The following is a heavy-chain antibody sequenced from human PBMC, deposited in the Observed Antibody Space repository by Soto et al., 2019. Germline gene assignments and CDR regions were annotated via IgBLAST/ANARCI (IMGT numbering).Heavy chain of an antibody. V-gene: IGHV4-59*08. CDR3: ARAMLGYCSGGSCYDSLAFDI. D-gene: IGHD2-15*01. CDR2: IYYSGST. CDR1: GGSISSYY. J-gene: IGHJ3*02. Sequence: QVQLQESGPGLVKPSETLSLTCTVSGGSISSYYWSWIRQPPGKGLEWIGYIYYSGSTNYNPSLKSRVTISVYTSKNQFSLKLSSGTAADTAVYYCARAMLGYCSGGSCYDSLAFDIWGQGTMVTVSS.